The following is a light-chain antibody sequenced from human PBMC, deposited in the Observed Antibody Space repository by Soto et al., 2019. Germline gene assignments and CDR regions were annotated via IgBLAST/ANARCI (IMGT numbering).Light chain of an antibody. CDR2: SNN. V-gene: IGLV1-44*01. CDR3: AAWEDRLNGLV. J-gene: IGLJ2*01. CDR1: SSNIGSNT. Sequence: QSVLTQPPSASGTPVQRVTISCSGSSSNIGSNTVNWYQQLPGTAPKLLFYSNNQRPSGVPDRFAGSKSGTSASLDISGLQSEDEADYYCAAWEDRLNGLVFGGGTTLTVL.